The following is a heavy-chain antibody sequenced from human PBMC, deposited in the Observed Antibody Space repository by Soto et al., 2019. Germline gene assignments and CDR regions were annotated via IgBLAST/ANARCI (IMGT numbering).Heavy chain of an antibody. CDR3: WGYDDSGSGRENPIDY. V-gene: IGHV3-7*01. Sequence: EVQLVESGGALVQPGGSLRRSCAASGFAFSTSWVTWVRQARVKWLEWVANINHDGSQRYYVDSVKGLFTISRDNAENSLYLQMNSTRVEDTAVYYCWGYDDSGSGRENPIDYWGQGTRVTVSS. CDR1: GFAFSTSW. CDR2: INHDGSQR. D-gene: IGHD5-12*01. J-gene: IGHJ4*02.